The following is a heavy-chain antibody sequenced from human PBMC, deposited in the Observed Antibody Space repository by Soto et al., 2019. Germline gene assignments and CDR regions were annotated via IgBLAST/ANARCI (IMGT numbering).Heavy chain of an antibody. CDR1: GFPFSSYG. Sequence: GSLRLSCAASGFPFSSYGMTWVRQAPGKGLEWVSFSSATGAGTYYADSVKGRFTISRDNSKNTLYLQMTSLRADDTAVYYCAKDRRAGGNYGFYSDFWGQGALVTVSS. CDR2: SSATGAGT. J-gene: IGHJ4*02. D-gene: IGHD1-7*01. V-gene: IGHV3-23*01. CDR3: AKDRRAGGNYGFYSDF.